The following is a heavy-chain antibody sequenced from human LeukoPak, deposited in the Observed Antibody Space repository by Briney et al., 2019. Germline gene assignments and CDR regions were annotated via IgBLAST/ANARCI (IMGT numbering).Heavy chain of an antibody. J-gene: IGHJ4*02. CDR2: IYHSGST. Sequence: MTSGTLSLTCVVSGGSISSSNWWSWVRQPPEKGLEWIGEIYHSGSTNYNPSLKSRVTISVDKSKNQFSLKLSSVTAADTAVYYCARDEYPYGGRTHPYFFDYWGQGTLVTVSS. CDR1: GGSISSSNW. CDR3: ARDEYPYGGRTHPYFFDY. D-gene: IGHD3-10*01. V-gene: IGHV4-4*02.